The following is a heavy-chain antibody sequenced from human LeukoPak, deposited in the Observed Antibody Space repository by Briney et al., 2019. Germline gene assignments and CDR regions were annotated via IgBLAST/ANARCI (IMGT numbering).Heavy chain of an antibody. Sequence: GGSLRLSCAASGFTFDDYAMHWVRQAPGKGLEWVSGISWNSGSIGYADSVKGRFTISRDNAKNSLYLQMNGLRAEDTALYYCAKDGASGSYFSWGQGTLVTVSS. CDR3: AKDGASGSYFS. J-gene: IGHJ5*02. CDR2: ISWNSGSI. D-gene: IGHD1-26*01. V-gene: IGHV3-9*01. CDR1: GFTFDDYA.